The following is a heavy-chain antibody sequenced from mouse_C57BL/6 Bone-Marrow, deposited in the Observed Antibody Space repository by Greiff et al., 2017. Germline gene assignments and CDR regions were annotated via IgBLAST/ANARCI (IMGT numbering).Heavy chain of an antibody. Sequence: QVQLQQSGPELVKPGASVKISCKASGYAFSSSWMNWVKQRPGKGLEWIGRIYPGDGDTNYNGKFKGKATLTADKSSSTAYMQLSSLTSEDSAVYFCARGTGVATDDYWGQGTTLTVSS. J-gene: IGHJ2*01. D-gene: IGHD1-1*01. CDR3: ARGTGVATDDY. CDR2: IYPGDGDT. V-gene: IGHV1-82*01. CDR1: GYAFSSSW.